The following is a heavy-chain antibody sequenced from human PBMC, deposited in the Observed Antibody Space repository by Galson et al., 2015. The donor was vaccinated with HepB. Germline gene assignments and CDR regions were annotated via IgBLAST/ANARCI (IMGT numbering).Heavy chain of an antibody. Sequence: SLRLSCAASGFTFSTYAMNWVRQAPGKGLEWVSAISGSGGSTYYADSVKGRFSISRDNSKNTLYLQMNSLRAEDTAVYYCAKNRLVQYWSAEDCSFDIWGQGTLVTVSS. V-gene: IGHV3-23*01. CDR1: GFTFSTYA. J-gene: IGHJ4*02. CDR3: AKNRLVQYWSAEDCSFDI. CDR2: ISGSGGST. D-gene: IGHD3-3*01.